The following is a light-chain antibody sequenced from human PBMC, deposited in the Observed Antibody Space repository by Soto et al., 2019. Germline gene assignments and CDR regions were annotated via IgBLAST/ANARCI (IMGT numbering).Light chain of an antibody. V-gene: IGLV2-23*01. Sequence: QSVLTKPASVSGSPGQSITISCTGTSSDVGSYNLVSWYQQHPGKAPKLMIYEGSKRPSGVSNRFSGSKSGNTASLTMSGLQAEDEADYYCCSYAGSSKVFGGGTKLTVL. CDR3: CSYAGSSKV. J-gene: IGLJ2*01. CDR2: EGS. CDR1: SSDVGSYNL.